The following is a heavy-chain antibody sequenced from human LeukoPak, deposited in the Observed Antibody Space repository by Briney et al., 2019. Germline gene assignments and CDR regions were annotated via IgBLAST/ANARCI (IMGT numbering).Heavy chain of an antibody. CDR2: VKQDGTEK. CDR3: AKVAYYFYGSESYYFFEH. D-gene: IGHD3-10*01. CDR1: GFTFTTYW. V-gene: IGHV3-7*01. J-gene: IGHJ4*02. Sequence: GGSLRLSCTASGFTFTTYWMSWVRHPPGKGLEWVANVKQDGTEKYYVDSVKGRFTISRDNAKNSLYLQMNSLRVEDTATYYCAKVAYYFYGSESYYFFEHWGQGTPVHGFS.